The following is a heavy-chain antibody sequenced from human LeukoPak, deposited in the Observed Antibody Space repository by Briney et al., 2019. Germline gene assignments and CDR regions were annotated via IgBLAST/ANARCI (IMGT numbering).Heavy chain of an antibody. J-gene: IGHJ4*02. Sequence: SETLSLTCTVSGGSISSGGYYWSWIRQHQGKGLEWIGYIYYSGSTYYNPSLKSRVTISVDTSKNQFSLKLSSVTAADTAVYYCARATVVTPHYFDYWGQGTLVTVSS. CDR1: GGSISSGGYY. V-gene: IGHV4-31*03. CDR2: IYYSGST. CDR3: ARATVVTPHYFDY. D-gene: IGHD4-23*01.